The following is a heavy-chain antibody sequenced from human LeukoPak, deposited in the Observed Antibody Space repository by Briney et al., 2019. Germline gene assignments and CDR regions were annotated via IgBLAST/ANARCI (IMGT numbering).Heavy chain of an antibody. CDR3: ARGYSYGYSFDY. Sequence: PGGSLRLSCAASGFTFSIFSMNWVRQAPGKGLEWVSYISSSTSAIYYADSVKGRFTISRDNANNSLYLQMNSLRAEDTAVYYCARGYSYGYSFDYWGQEPWSPSPQ. V-gene: IGHV3-48*01. CDR2: ISSSTSAI. D-gene: IGHD5-18*01. CDR1: GFTFSIFS. J-gene: IGHJ4*01.